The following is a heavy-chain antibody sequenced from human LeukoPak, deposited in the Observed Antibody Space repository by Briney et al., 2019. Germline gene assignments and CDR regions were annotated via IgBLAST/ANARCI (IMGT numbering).Heavy chain of an antibody. Sequence: PSETLSLTCTVSGGSISSGEHYWSWIRQAPGKGLEWIGHIYNSGSTHYNPSLKRRVTISSDTSKNQFSLKLSSVTAADTAVYYCARGKGYSYGIDYWGQGTLVTVSS. D-gene: IGHD5-18*01. J-gene: IGHJ4*02. V-gene: IGHV4-30-4*01. CDR2: IYNSGST. CDR3: ARGKGYSYGIDY. CDR1: GGSISSGEHY.